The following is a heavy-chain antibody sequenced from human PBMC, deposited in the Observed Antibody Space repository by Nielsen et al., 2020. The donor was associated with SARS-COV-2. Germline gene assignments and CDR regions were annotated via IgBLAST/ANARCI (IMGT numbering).Heavy chain of an antibody. D-gene: IGHD6-19*01. CDR3: ARDMIAVAGNYFQH. J-gene: IGHJ1*01. Sequence: GESLKISCAASGFTFSSYAMHWVRQAPGKGLEWVAVISYDGSNKYYADSVKGRFTISRDNSKNTLYLQMNSPRAEDTAVYYCARDMIAVAGNYFQHWGQGTLVTVSS. CDR1: GFTFSSYA. V-gene: IGHV3-30-3*01. CDR2: ISYDGSNK.